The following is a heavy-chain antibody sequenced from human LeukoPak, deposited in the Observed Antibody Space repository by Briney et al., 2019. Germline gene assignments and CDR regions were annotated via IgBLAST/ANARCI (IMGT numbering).Heavy chain of an antibody. V-gene: IGHV3-23*01. CDR3: AKEPREYCSRTSCPKWIDA. CDR1: GFTFSSYA. CDR2: ISASGLTT. Sequence: PGGSLRLSCAASGFTFSSYAMSWVRQAPGKGLEWVSAISASGLTTYYADSVKGRFSISRDNSKNTLCLQMSSLRADDTAVYYCAKEPREYCSRTSCPKWIDAWGQGTLVTVSS. J-gene: IGHJ5*02. D-gene: IGHD2-2*01.